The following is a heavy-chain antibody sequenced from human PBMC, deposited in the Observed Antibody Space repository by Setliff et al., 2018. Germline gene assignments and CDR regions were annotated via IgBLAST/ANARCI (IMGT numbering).Heavy chain of an antibody. V-gene: IGHV4-61*02. J-gene: IGHJ6*02. CDR1: GDSITSGSDY. CDR2: IYTDGTT. Sequence: SETLSLTCTVSGDSITSGSDYWNWIRQPAGKGLEWIGRIYTDGTTNYNPSLKSRVSISADTSMNHFSLRMTSVSAADTAVYYCAKEHVVISFVTNTHHHYGMDVWGQGTTVTVSS. CDR3: AKEHVVISFVTNTHHHYGMDV. D-gene: IGHD2-8*01.